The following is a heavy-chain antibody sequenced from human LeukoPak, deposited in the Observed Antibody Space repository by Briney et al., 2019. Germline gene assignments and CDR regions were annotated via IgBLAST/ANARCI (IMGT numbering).Heavy chain of an antibody. V-gene: IGHV3-30*02. CDR3: TTDLVIWNKNSSGDY. CDR1: GFTFSSYG. D-gene: IGHD3-22*01. J-gene: IGHJ4*02. Sequence: PGGSLRLSCSASGFTFSSYGMHWVRQAPGKGLEWVAFIRYDGSNKYYADSVKGRFTISRDNSKNTLYLQMNSLKTEDTAVYYCTTDLVIWNKNSSGDYWGQGTLVTVSS. CDR2: IRYDGSNK.